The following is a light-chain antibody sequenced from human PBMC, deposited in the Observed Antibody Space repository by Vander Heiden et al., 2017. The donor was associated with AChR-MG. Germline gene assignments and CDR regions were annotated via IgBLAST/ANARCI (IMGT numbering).Light chain of an antibody. CDR1: SSDVGAYNY. J-gene: IGLJ3*02. CDR3: FSYTSRATTWV. Sequence: QSALTQPASVSGSPGQSITISCTGTSSDVGAYNYVSWYQQHPGKAPKLLLYDVGNRPSGVSDRFSGSSSGNTASLTISGLQAEDEADYYCFSYTSRATTWVFGGGTTLTVL. V-gene: IGLV2-14*01. CDR2: DVG.